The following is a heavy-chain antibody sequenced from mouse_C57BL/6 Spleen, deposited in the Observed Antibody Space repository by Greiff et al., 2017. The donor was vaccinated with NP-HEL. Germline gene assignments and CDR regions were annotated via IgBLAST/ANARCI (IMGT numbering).Heavy chain of an antibody. V-gene: IGHV1-69*01. Sequence: QVQLQQPGAELVMPGASVKLSCKASGYTFTSYWMHWVKQRPGQGLEWIGEIDPSDSYTNYNQKFKGKSTLTVDKSSSTAYMQLSSLTSEDSAVYYGARDGDGSGSSAYYAMDYWGQGTSVTVSS. CDR3: ARDGDGSGSSAYYAMDY. CDR1: GYTFTSYW. D-gene: IGHD1-1*01. J-gene: IGHJ4*01. CDR2: IDPSDSYT.